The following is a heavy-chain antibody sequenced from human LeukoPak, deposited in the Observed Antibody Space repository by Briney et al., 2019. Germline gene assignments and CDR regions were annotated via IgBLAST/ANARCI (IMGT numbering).Heavy chain of an antibody. V-gene: IGHV3-23*01. J-gene: IGHJ1*01. CDR2: ISGSGGIT. Sequence: GGSLRLSCAASGFTFSTYGMSWVRQAPGKGLESVSLISGSGGITYYADSVKGRFTISRDNSKNTLYLQMNSLRAEDTAVYYCVRDLTWGQGTLVTVSS. CDR3: VRDLT. CDR1: GFTFSTYG.